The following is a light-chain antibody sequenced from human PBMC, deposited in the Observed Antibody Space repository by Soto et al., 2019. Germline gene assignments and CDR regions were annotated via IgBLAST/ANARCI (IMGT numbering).Light chain of an antibody. CDR1: EFISKW. CDR3: QHYNSYLET. Sequence: DIQITQSPSTLSASVGDRVTITCRASEFISKWLAWYQQKPGTAPKLLIYQASSLESGVPSRFSGSGSGTEFTLTITSLRPDDFATYYCQHYNSYLETFGQGTKVEIK. J-gene: IGKJ1*01. CDR2: QAS. V-gene: IGKV1-5*03.